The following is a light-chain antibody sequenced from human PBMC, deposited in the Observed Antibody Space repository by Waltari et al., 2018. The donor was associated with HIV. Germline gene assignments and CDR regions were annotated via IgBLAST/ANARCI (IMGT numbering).Light chain of an antibody. CDR3: HQYGNPPFT. J-gene: IGKJ2*01. Sequence: DMVLTQSPGTLSLSPGERDTLSCRASENVNNRYMAWYQLKPGQPPRLLIYAASNRAPGIPDRFSARGSGTDFTLTISRLEPEDFAVYSCHQYGNPPFTFGQGSKLEI. CDR1: ENVNNRY. CDR2: AAS. V-gene: IGKV3-20*01.